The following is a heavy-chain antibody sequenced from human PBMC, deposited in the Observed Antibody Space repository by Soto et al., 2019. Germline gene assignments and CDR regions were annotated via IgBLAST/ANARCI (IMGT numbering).Heavy chain of an antibody. Sequence: QLQLQESGPGLVKPSETLSLTCTVSGGSISSSSYYWGWIRQPPGKGLEWIGSIYYSGSTYYNPSLKSRVTIAVDTSKNHSSPQSRSMTPADTAVCYRASFYSECRGFYYPGYYGMDVWGQGTPVTAAS. CDR1: GGSISSSSYY. CDR3: ASFYSECRGFYYPGYYGMDV. J-gene: IGHJ6*02. D-gene: IGHD3-22*01. V-gene: IGHV4-39*02. CDR2: IYYSGST.